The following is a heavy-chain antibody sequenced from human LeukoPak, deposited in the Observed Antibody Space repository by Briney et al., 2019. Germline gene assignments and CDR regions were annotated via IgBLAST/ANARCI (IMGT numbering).Heavy chain of an antibody. D-gene: IGHD3-9*01. CDR3: ARRNTYYDILTGYYTGVDFDY. CDR1: GGSISGYY. V-gene: IGHV4-34*01. CDR2: INHSGST. Sequence: PSETLSLTCTVSGGSISGYYWSWIRQPPGKGLEWIGEINHSGSTNYNPSLKSRVTISVDTSKNQFSLKLSSVTAADTAVYYCARRNTYYDILTGYYTGVDFDYWGQGTLVTVSS. J-gene: IGHJ4*02.